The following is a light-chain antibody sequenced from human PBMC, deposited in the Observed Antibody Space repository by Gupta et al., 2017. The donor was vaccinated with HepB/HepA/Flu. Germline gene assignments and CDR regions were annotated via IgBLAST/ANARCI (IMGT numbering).Light chain of an antibody. J-gene: IGLJ1*01. CDR2: GDN. CDR3: QSYDSSLYV. V-gene: IGLV1-40*01. CDR1: SSNIGAGYD. Sequence: QSVLTQPPSVSGAPGQRVTIPCTGTSSNIGAGYDVHWYRQVPGTGPKVLVYGDNRRPWGVPDRFSGSRSGTSASLAITGLQAEDEAYYYCQSYDSSLYVFGTGTKVIVL.